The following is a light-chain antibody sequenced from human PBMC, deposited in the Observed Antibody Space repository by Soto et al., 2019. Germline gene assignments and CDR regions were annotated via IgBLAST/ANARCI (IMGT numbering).Light chain of an antibody. J-gene: IGLJ1*01. CDR2: EVN. V-gene: IGLV2-8*01. CDR3: SSYAGGPYV. CDR1: SSDVGGYNY. Sequence: QSVLTQPPSASGSPGQSVTISCTGTSSDVGGYNYVSWYQQHPGKAPKLMISEVNKRPSGVPDRFSGSKSGNTASLTVSGLQAEDKADYYCSSYAGGPYVFGTGTKSPS.